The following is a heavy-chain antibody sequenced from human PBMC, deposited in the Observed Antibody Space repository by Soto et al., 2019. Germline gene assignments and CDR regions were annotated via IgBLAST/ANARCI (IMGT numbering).Heavy chain of an antibody. J-gene: IGHJ4*02. Sequence: GASVKVSCKASGYTFTSFGVSWLRQAPGQGPEWMGWISGYNGKTKYTQKVQGRVTLTTDTSTATAYMELRSLRSDDAAVYFCARDKMIDDFVLGSFDYWGQGTVVTVSS. CDR3: ARDKMIDDFVLGSFDY. V-gene: IGHV1-18*04. CDR1: GYTFTSFG. CDR2: ISGYNGKT. D-gene: IGHD3-16*01.